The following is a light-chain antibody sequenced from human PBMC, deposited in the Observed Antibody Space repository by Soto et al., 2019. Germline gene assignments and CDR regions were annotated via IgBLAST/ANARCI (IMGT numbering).Light chain of an antibody. CDR1: QRVASNY. CDR2: GTS. J-gene: IGKJ5*01. Sequence: VAVSLKPRERATLSCRASQRVASNYLAWYQQNPGQPPRLLLRGTSSRASGIPVRFSGSGSGTVFTLTIGSLEPEDSAVYDWQPLKEWPPISFGQGTRLEI. CDR3: QPLKEWPPIS. V-gene: IGKV3-20*01.